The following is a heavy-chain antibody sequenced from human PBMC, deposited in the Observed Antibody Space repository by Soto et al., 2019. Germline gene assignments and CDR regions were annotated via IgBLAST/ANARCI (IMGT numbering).Heavy chain of an antibody. CDR3: ARGHYCCGWQINH. CDR2: VFHSATI. J-gene: IGHJ1*01. D-gene: IGHD2-15*01. CDR1: GGSFSGYY. Sequence: SETLSLTCTVSGGSFSGYYWNWIRLVPGKGLEWIGSVFHSATISYNLSPKTRVAISYDTSKKQFYLNLTSVTAADTAIYLGARGHYCCGWQINHWGQGIRVTVSS. V-gene: IGHV4-59*01.